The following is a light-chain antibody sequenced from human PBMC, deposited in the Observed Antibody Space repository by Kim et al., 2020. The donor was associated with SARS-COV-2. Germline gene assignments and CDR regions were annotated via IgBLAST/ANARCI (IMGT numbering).Light chain of an antibody. Sequence: EIVMTQSPATLSVSPGERATLSCRASQSVSSNLAWYQQKPGQAPRLLIYGASTRATGIPARFSGSRSGTEFTLTISSLQSEDFAVYYCQQYNNWHLTFGGGTKVDIK. CDR3: QQYNNWHLT. V-gene: IGKV3-15*01. CDR1: QSVSSN. J-gene: IGKJ4*01. CDR2: GAS.